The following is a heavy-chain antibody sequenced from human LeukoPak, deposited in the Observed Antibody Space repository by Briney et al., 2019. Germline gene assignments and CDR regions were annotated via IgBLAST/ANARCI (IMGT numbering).Heavy chain of an antibody. CDR1: GFTFSSYS. D-gene: IGHD6-6*01. CDR3: ARHLIGAARLIYYYGMDV. CDR2: ISSSSSYI. V-gene: IGHV3-21*01. Sequence: GGSLRLSCAASGFTFSSYSMNWVRQAPGKGLEWVSSISSSSSYIYYADSVKGRFTISRDNAKNSLYLQMNSLRAEDTAVYYCARHLIGAARLIYYYGMDVWGQGTTVTVSS. J-gene: IGHJ6*02.